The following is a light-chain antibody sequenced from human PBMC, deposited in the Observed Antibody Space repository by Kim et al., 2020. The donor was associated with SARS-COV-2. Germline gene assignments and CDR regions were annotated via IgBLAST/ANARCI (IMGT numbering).Light chain of an antibody. CDR1: KLGDKY. CDR2: QDS. CDR3: QAWDSSTNWV. Sequence: ELTQPPSVSVSPGQTASITCSGDKLGDKYACWYQQKPGQSPVLVIYQDSKRPSGIPERFSGSNSGNTATLTISGTQAMDEADYYCQAWDSSTNWVFGG. V-gene: IGLV3-1*01. J-gene: IGLJ3*02.